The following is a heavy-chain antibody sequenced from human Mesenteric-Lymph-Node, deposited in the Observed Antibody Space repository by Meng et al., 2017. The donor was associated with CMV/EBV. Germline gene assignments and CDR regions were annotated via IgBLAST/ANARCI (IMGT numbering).Heavy chain of an antibody. J-gene: IGHJ4*02. V-gene: IGHV1-2*02. CDR1: GYTFIDYY. D-gene: IGHD3-22*01. CDR3: ARGKFYHDSSGYFEQ. Sequence: ASVKVSCKPSGYTFIDYYIHWVRQAPGQGLEWLGWIFPNSGATDYAPEFQGRASMTRDTSISTAYMELSGLRSDDTAVYYCARGKFYHDSSGYFEQWGQGTLVTVSS. CDR2: IFPNSGAT.